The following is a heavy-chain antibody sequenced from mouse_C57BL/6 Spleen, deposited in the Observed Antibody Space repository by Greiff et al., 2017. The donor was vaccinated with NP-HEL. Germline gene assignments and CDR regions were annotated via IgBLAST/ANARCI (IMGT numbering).Heavy chain of an antibody. CDR2: INPSTGGT. V-gene: IGHV1-42*01. CDR1: GYSFTGYY. Sequence: EVQGVESGPELVKPGASVKISCKASGYSFTGYYMNWVKQSPEKSLEWIGEINPSTGGTTYNQKFKAKATLTVDKSSSTAYMQLKSLTSEDSAVYYCARSQRAMDYWGQGTSVTVSS. J-gene: IGHJ4*01. CDR3: ARSQRAMDY.